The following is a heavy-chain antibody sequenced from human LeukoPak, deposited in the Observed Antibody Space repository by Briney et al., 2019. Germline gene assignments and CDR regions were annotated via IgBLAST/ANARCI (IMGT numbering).Heavy chain of an antibody. J-gene: IGHJ4*01. Sequence: GGSLRLSCAASGFTFSTYGMSWVRQAPGKGLEWVSSISGSGGSTYYADSVRGRFTISRDNSKNTVFLQMNSLRFEDTALYFCARRWDSSGPIDYWGQGTLVSVSS. CDR1: GFTFSTYG. CDR2: ISGSGGST. V-gene: IGHV3-23*01. D-gene: IGHD3-22*01. CDR3: ARRWDSSGPIDY.